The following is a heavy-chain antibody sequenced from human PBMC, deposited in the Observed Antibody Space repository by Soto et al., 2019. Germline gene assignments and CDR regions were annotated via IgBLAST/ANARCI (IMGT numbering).Heavy chain of an antibody. Sequence: SETLSLTCDVSGDTISTGGYTWAWIRQPPGKGLEWIGYIYYSGSTNYNPSLKSRVTISVDTSKNQFSLKLSSVTAADTAVYYCARPSVAGTFDFDYWGQGTLVTAPQ. CDR3: ARPSVAGTFDFDY. V-gene: IGHV4-61*08. CDR1: GDTISTGGYT. CDR2: IYYSGST. J-gene: IGHJ4*02. D-gene: IGHD6-19*01.